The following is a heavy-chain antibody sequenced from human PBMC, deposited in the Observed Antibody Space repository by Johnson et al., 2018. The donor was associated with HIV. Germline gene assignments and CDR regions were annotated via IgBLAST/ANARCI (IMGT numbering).Heavy chain of an antibody. V-gene: IGHV3-20*04. J-gene: IGHJ3*02. Sequence: VQLVESGGHVVRPGGSLRLSCAASGFTFDDYGMSWVRQAPGKGLEWVSGINWNGGSTGYADSVKGRFTISRDNAKNSLYLQMNSLRAEDTALYYCAKDKGYSSSWYGDAFDIWGQGTMVTVSS. CDR2: INWNGGST. D-gene: IGHD6-13*01. CDR3: AKDKGYSSSWYGDAFDI. CDR1: GFTFDDYG.